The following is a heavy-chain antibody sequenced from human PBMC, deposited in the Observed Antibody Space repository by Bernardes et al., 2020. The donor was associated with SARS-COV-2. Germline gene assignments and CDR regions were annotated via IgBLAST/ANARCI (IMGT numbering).Heavy chain of an antibody. D-gene: IGHD3-10*01. Sequence: SLRLSCAASGFIFGGFWMYWVRQAPGKGLVLVARVDSEGTGTTYAASVEGRFTISRDNAKNMVYLQMTSLRADDTAVYYCARDSVGGPRDGMDVWGQGTTVTVSS. CDR2: VDSEGTGT. CDR1: GFIFGGFW. CDR3: ARDSVGGPRDGMDV. J-gene: IGHJ6*02. V-gene: IGHV3-74*03.